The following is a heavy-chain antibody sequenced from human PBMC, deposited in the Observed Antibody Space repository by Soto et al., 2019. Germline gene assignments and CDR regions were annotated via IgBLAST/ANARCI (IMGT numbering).Heavy chain of an antibody. J-gene: IGHJ6*02. V-gene: IGHV3-66*01. CDR2: IYSGGST. D-gene: IGHD4-17*01. Sequence: GGSLRLSCAASGFTVSSNYMSWVRQAPGKGLEWVSVIYSGGSTYYADSVKGRFTISRDNSKNTLYLQMNSLRAEDTAVYYCARDDYDYGQNYYYYYGMDVWGQGTTVTVSS. CDR1: GFTVSSNY. CDR3: ARDDYDYGQNYYYYYGMDV.